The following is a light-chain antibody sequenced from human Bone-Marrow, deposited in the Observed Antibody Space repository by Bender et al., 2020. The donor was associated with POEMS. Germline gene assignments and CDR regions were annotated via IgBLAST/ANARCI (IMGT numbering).Light chain of an antibody. Sequence: QSALTQPPSASGSPGQSVSISCTGTSSDVGGYDSVSWYQHHPGKAPKLLIYEGTKRPSGVSNRFSGSKSGNTASLTISGLQAEDEADYYCCLYAGSSTLVFGGGTKLTVL. J-gene: IGLJ2*01. CDR1: SSDVGGYDS. V-gene: IGLV2-23*01. CDR2: EGT. CDR3: CLYAGSSTLV.